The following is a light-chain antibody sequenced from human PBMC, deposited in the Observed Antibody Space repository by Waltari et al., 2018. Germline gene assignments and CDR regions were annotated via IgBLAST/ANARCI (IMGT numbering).Light chain of an antibody. J-gene: IGLJ3*02. V-gene: IGLV2-14*01. Sequence: QSALTQPASVSGSPGQSITVSCTGTSSDVGAYNYVFWYQQHPGKAPKLMIYDVIKRPSGVSGRCPGSKSGTTASLTISGLQAEDEADYYCSSRRSGSTLVFGGGTKVTVL. CDR2: DVI. CDR3: SSRRSGSTLV. CDR1: SSDVGAYNY.